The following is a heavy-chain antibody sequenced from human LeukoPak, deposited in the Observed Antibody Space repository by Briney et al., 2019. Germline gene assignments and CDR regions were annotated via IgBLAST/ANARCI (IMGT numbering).Heavy chain of an antibody. J-gene: IGHJ3*02. Sequence: SETLSLTCSVSGASINSGGYSWIWIRQPPGKGLEWIGHIYYSGSTYYNPSLQSRLIISLDSSRKQISLNLMSVTAADTAVYFCAREVTGTLAFDIWGQGTLVTVSS. V-gene: IGHV4-30-4*07. D-gene: IGHD6-19*01. CDR1: GASINSGGYS. CDR2: IYYSGST. CDR3: AREVTGTLAFDI.